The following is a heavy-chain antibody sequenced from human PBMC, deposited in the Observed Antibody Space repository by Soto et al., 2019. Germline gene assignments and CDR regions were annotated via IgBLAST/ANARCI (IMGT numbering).Heavy chain of an antibody. CDR1: GDSVSSNSAA. CDR3: ARDMWCSGGSCYPDDPGNWFDP. J-gene: IGHJ5*02. D-gene: IGHD2-15*01. V-gene: IGHV6-1*01. CDR2: TYYRSKWYN. Sequence: PSQTLSLTCAISGDSVSSNSAAWNWIRQSPSRGLEWLGRTYYRSKWYNDYAVSVKSRITINPDTSKNQFSLQLNSVTPEDTAVYYCARDMWCSGGSCYPDDPGNWFDPWGQGTLVTVSS.